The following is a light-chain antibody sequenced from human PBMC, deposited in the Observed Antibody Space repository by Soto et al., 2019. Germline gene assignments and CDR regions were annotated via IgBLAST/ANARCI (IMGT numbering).Light chain of an antibody. Sequence: EIVLTQSPGTLSLSPGERATLSCRASQSVSSSYLAWYQQKPGQAPRLLIYGASSRATGIPDRFSGSGSGTKFTPTISRPEPEDFSVYYCQQYGSSPWTFGQGTKVEIK. V-gene: IGKV3-20*01. CDR1: QSVSSSY. CDR2: GAS. CDR3: QQYGSSPWT. J-gene: IGKJ1*01.